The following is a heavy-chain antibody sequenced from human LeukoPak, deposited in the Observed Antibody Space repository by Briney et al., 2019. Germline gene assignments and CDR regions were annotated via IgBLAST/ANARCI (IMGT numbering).Heavy chain of an antibody. Sequence: PGGSLRLSCAASGLTFSRHGMHWVRQAPGKGLEWVSLIAYDGSEQNYADSVKGRFTISRDNSKNTVYLQMNSLRVEDTAVYYCATWVGDTAMAGLDYWGQGTLVTVSS. V-gene: IGHV3-30*03. CDR2: IAYDGSEQ. CDR3: ATWVGDTAMAGLDY. J-gene: IGHJ4*02. CDR1: GLTFSRHG. D-gene: IGHD5-18*01.